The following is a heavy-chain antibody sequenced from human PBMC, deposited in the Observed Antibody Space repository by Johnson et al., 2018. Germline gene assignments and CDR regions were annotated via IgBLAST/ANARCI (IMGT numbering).Heavy chain of an antibody. V-gene: IGHV3-30*18. Sequence: QVQLVQSGGGVVQPGRSLRLSCAASGFTFRNYGIHWVRQAPGKGLEWVAVISYDGSNKYYADSVKGRFTISRDNSKNTLYLQMNSLRAEDTAVYYCAKDRAYCSSSSCYIVYYGMDVWGQGTTVTVSS. CDR2: ISYDGSNK. CDR1: GFTFRNYG. J-gene: IGHJ6*02. D-gene: IGHD2-2*02. CDR3: AKDRAYCSSSSCYIVYYGMDV.